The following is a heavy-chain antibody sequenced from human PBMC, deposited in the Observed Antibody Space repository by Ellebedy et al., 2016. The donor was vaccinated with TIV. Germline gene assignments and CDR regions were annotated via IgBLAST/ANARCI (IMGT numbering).Heavy chain of an antibody. J-gene: IGHJ6*02. D-gene: IGHD5-18*01. Sequence: GESLKISCAASGFTFSDYYMSWIRQAPGKGLEWVSYISSSGSTIYYADSVKGRFTISRDKAKNSLYLQMNSLRAEDTAVYYCSRANTAMVRRNHMEVWGQGTTVTVSS. V-gene: IGHV3-11*04. CDR1: GFTFSDYY. CDR2: ISSSGSTI. CDR3: SRANTAMVRRNHMEV.